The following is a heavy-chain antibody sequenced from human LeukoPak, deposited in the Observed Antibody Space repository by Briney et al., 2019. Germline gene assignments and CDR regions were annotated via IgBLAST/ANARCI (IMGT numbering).Heavy chain of an antibody. CDR2: IYQNGNT. V-gene: IGHV4-30-2*01. D-gene: IGHD6-13*01. CDR3: GRGGIAAAASGIDY. J-gene: IGHJ4*02. CDR1: GGSISSYS. Sequence: SETLSLTCTVSGGSISSYSWSWIRQPPGKGLEGIGYIYQNGNTYYNPSLKSRVTISVDRSKNQFSLNLRSVTAADTAVYYCGRGGIAAAASGIDYWGQGTLVAVSS.